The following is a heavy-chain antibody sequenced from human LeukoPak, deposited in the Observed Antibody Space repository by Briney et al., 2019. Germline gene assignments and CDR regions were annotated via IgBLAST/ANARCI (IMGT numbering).Heavy chain of an antibody. J-gene: IGHJ4*02. CDR2: ISGSDGST. CDR1: GFTFSSYG. CDR3: AKARSGSSASCYNY. D-gene: IGHD2-2*01. Sequence: GGSLRLSCAASGFTFSSYGMHWVRQAPGKGLEWVSVISGSDGSTYYADSVKGRFTISRDNSKNTLYLQMNSLRAEDTAVYYCAKARSGSSASCYNYWGQGTLVTVSS. V-gene: IGHV3-23*01.